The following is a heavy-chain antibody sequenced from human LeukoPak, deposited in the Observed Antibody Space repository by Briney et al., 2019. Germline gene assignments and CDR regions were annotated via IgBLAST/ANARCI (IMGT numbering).Heavy chain of an antibody. D-gene: IGHD3-10*01. Sequence: SETLSLTCTVSGGSISSSSYYWGWIRQPPGKGLEWIGSIYYSGSTYYNPSLKSRVTISVDTSKNQFSLKLSSVTAADTAVYYCARGSGVYGSGSYYNLYYYYYYMDVWGKGTTVTISS. CDR1: GGSISSSSYY. CDR2: IYYSGST. J-gene: IGHJ6*03. CDR3: ARGSGVYGSGSYYNLYYYYYYMDV. V-gene: IGHV4-39*07.